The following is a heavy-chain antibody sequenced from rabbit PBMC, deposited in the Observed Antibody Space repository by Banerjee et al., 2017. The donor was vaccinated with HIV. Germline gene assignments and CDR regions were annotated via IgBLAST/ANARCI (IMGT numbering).Heavy chain of an antibody. CDR1: GLDFSSSYW. D-gene: IGHD1-1*01. J-gene: IGHJ4*01. CDR2: IYAGSNGGT. CDR3: AYASSGLYFNL. V-gene: IGHV1S45*01. Sequence: QEQLVESGGDLVKPGASLTLTCKASGLDFSSSYWICWVRQAPGKGLEWIACIYAGSNGGTYYASWAKGRFTISKTSSTTVTLQMTSLTAADTATYFCAYASSGLYFNLWGQGTLVTVS.